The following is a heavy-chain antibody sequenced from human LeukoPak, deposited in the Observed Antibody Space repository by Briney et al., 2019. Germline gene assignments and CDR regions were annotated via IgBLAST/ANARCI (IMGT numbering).Heavy chain of an antibody. CDR1: GFTFSSYA. CDR2: ISYDGSNK. CDR3: ARDTGQWLGHWYFDL. J-gene: IGHJ2*01. D-gene: IGHD6-19*01. V-gene: IGHV3-30*04. Sequence: GGSLRLSCAASGFTFSSYAMHWVRQAPGKGPEWVAVISYDGSNKYYADSVKGRFTISRDNSKNTLYLQMNSLRAEDTAVYYCARDTGQWLGHWYFDLWGRGTLVTVSS.